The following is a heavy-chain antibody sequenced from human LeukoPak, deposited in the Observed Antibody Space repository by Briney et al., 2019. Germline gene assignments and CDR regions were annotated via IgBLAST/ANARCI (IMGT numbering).Heavy chain of an antibody. CDR3: ARAGVGYSSSFDY. Sequence: SETLSLTCTVSGGSISSSSYYWGWIRQPPGKGLEWIGCIYYSGSTYYNPSLKSRVTISVDTSKNQFSLKLSSVTAADTAVYYCARAGVGYSSSFDYWGQGTLVTVSS. CDR1: GGSISSSSYY. D-gene: IGHD6-13*01. CDR2: IYYSGST. J-gene: IGHJ4*02. V-gene: IGHV4-39*01.